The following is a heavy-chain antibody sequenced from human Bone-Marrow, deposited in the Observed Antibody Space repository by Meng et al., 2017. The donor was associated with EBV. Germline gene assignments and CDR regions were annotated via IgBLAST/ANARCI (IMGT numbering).Heavy chain of an antibody. Sequence: QVQLVESGGGVVQPGRSLRLSCAASGFTFSSYAMHWVRQAPGKGLEWVAVISYDGSNKYYADSVKGRFTISRDNSKNTLYLQMNSLRAEDTAVYYCARVSGSGWSRGYFQHWGQGTLVTVSS. CDR3: ARVSGSGWSRGYFQH. V-gene: IGHV3-30-3*01. CDR1: GFTFSSYA. J-gene: IGHJ1*01. CDR2: ISYDGSNK. D-gene: IGHD6-19*01.